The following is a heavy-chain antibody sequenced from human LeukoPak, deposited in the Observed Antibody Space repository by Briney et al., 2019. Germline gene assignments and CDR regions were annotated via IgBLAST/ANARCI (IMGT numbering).Heavy chain of an antibody. CDR1: GGSISSSSYY. Sequence: SETLSLTCTVSGGSISSSSYYWGWIRQPPGKGLEWIGEINHSGSTNYNPSLKSRVTISVDTSKNQFSLKLSSVTAADTAVYYCARRRSAYCGGDCYSWNRAFDIWGQGTMVTVSS. D-gene: IGHD2-21*02. CDR2: INHSGST. J-gene: IGHJ3*02. V-gene: IGHV4-39*07. CDR3: ARRRSAYCGGDCYSWNRAFDI.